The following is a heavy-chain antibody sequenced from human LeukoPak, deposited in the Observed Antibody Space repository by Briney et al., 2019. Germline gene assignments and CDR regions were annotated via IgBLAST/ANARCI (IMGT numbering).Heavy chain of an antibody. CDR1: GFTFSRYW. J-gene: IGHJ6*02. Sequence: GGSLRLSCAASGFTFSRYWMSWVRQAPGKGLEWVANIKEDGSEKYYVDSVRGRFTISRDNAKNSLYLQMNSLRAEDTAVYYCARGDYYYGMDVWGQGTTVTVSS. CDR2: IKEDGSEK. CDR3: ARGDYYYGMDV. V-gene: IGHV3-7*01.